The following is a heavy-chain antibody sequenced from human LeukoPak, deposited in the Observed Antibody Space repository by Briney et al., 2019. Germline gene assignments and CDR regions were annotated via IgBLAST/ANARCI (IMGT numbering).Heavy chain of an antibody. CDR1: GYTFSGYY. Sequence: ASVKVSCKASGYTFSGYYMHWVRQAPGQGLEWMGWINPNSGGTNYAQKFQGWVTMTRDTSISTAYMELSWLRSDDTAVYYCARAASGHFGMDVWGQGTTVTVSS. J-gene: IGHJ6*02. V-gene: IGHV1-2*04. CDR3: ARAASGHFGMDV. CDR2: INPNSGGT.